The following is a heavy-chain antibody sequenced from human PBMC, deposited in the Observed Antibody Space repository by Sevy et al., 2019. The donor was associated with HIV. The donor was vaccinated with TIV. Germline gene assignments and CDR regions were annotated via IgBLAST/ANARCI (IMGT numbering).Heavy chain of an antibody. CDR1: GFTFSSYA. J-gene: IGHJ5*02. V-gene: IGHV3-23*01. CDR2: ISGSGGST. D-gene: IGHD6-13*01. CDR3: AKPYLFGGSSWYPNWFDP. Sequence: GGSLRLSCAASGFTFSSYAMSWVRQAPGKGLEWVSAISGSGGSTYYADSVKGRFTISRDNSENTLYLQMNSLRAEDTAVYYCAKPYLFGGSSWYPNWFDPWGQGTLVTVSS.